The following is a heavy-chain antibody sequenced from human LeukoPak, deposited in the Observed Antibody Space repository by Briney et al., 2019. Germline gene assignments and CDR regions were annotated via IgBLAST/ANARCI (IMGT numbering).Heavy chain of an antibody. CDR3: ARDLSLPSYSSSWYGVSY. D-gene: IGHD6-13*01. V-gene: IGHV7-4-1*02. CDR2: INTNTGNP. CDR1: GYTFTSYA. Sequence: ASVKVSCKASGYTFTSYAMNWVRQAPEQGLEWMGWINTNTGNPTYAQGFTGRFVFSLDTSVSTAYLQISSLKAEDTAVYYCARDLSLPSYSSSWYGVSYWGQGTLVTVSS. J-gene: IGHJ4*02.